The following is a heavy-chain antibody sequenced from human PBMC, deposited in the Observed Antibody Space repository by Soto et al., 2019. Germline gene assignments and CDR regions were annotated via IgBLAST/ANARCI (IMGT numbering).Heavy chain of an antibody. V-gene: IGHV1-18*04. CDR2: ISGYNGNT. Sequence: QVQLVQSGAEVKKPGASVKVSWKASGYTFTIYGISWVRQAPGQGLEWMGWISGYNGNTDYAQKLQDRVTLTTDASTSAVYMELRSLRSDDTAVYYGARVDYYASSGYYGYWGQGTLITVSS. J-gene: IGHJ4*02. CDR1: GYTFTIYG. CDR3: ARVDYYASSGYYGY. D-gene: IGHD3-22*01.